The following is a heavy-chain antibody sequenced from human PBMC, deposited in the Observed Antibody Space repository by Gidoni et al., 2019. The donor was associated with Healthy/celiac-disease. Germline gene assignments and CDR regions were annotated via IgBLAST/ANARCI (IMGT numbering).Heavy chain of an antibody. CDR1: GFTFSSYG. V-gene: IGHV3-30*18. CDR2: ISYDGSNK. J-gene: IGHJ4*02. D-gene: IGHD2-15*01. Sequence: QVQLVESGGGVVQPGRSLRLSCAASGFTFSSYGMHWVRQAPGKGLEWVAVISYDGSNKYYAESVKGRFTISRDNSKNTLYLQMNSLRAEDTAVYYCAKSKFRWTGGVDYWGQGTLVTVSS. CDR3: AKSKFRWTGGVDY.